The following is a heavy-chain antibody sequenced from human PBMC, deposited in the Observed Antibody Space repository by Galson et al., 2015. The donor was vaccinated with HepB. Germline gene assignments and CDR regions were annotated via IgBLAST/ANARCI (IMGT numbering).Heavy chain of an antibody. CDR2: ISSSGGYI. Sequence: SLRLSCAASGFTFSDYYMSWIRQVPGKGLKWVSYISSSGGYIDYADSVKGRFTISRDNAKNSLYLEMNSLRVDDTAAYYCVRDKRDYGSGSLHAADFWGQGVLVTVS. D-gene: IGHD3-10*01. J-gene: IGHJ4*02. V-gene: IGHV3-11*05. CDR3: VRDKRDYGSGSLHAADF. CDR1: GFTFSDYY.